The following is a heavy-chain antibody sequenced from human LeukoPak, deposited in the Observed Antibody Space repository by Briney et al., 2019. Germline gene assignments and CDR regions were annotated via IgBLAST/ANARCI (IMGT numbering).Heavy chain of an antibody. CDR2: ISGSGGNT. Sequence: PGGSLRLSCAATGFAFRSHGMHWVRQAPGKGLEWVSSISGSGGNTYYADSVKGRFTISRDNSKNTLYLQMNSLRAEDTAVYYCAKPARTDAFDIWGQGTMITVSS. V-gene: IGHV3-23*01. CDR3: AKPARTDAFDI. J-gene: IGHJ3*02. D-gene: IGHD1-14*01. CDR1: GFAFRSHG.